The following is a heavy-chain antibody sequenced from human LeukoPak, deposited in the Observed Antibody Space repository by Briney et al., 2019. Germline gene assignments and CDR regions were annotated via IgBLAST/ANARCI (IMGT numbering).Heavy chain of an antibody. V-gene: IGHV4-39*01. CDR2: FSYGGNN. Sequence: SETLSLTCTVSGVSIISSSYDWGWIRQPPGKGLEWIGRFSYGGNNDYTPSLKSRVTISLDASKNQFSLRVSSVTAADTAVYYCARHFDNWGQGTLVTVSS. CDR3: ARHFDN. J-gene: IGHJ4*02. CDR1: GVSIISSSYD.